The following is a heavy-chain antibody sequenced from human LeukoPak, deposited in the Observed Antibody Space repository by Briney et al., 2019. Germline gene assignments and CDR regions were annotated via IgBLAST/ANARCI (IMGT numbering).Heavy chain of an antibody. CDR2: IYVSGTT. J-gene: IGHJ4*02. Sequence: KASQTLSLTCTVSGGSVSIGSYYWSWIRQPAGKGLEWIGRIYVSGTTDYNPSLESRVTIFKDMSKNQLFLRLSSVTAADTAVYYCARTNDFWTGYYGKWGRGTLVTVSS. CDR3: ARTNDFWTGYYGK. V-gene: IGHV4-61*02. CDR1: GGSVSIGSYY. D-gene: IGHD3/OR15-3a*01.